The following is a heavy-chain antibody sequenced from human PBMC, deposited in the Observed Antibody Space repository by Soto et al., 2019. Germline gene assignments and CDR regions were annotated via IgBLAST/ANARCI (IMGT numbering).Heavy chain of an antibody. Sequence: VELVQSGAEVEKPGAAVRISCKTSGYTFPAYYIHWVRQAPGQALEGMGGINPNSGVANYAQKFQGRVTMTRDTSISTVYMELTKMRSEDTTIYYCARQGSGSEYPQYFYYGMDVWGQGTTAAASS. J-gene: IGHJ6*02. D-gene: IGHD5-12*01. CDR1: GYTFPAYY. CDR2: INPNSGVA. V-gene: IGHV1-2*02. CDR3: ARQGSGSEYPQYFYYGMDV.